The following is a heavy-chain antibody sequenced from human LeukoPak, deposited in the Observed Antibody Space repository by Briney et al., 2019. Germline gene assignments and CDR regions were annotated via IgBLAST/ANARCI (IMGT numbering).Heavy chain of an antibody. V-gene: IGHV1-2*02. J-gene: IGHJ4*02. CDR3: ARDRGTYSGYDLGYYFDY. CDR2: INPNSGGT. Sequence: ASVKVSCKASGYTFTGYYMHWVRQAPGQGLEWMGWINPNSGGTNYAQKFQGRVTMTRDTSISTAYMELSRLRSDDTAVYYCARDRGTYSGYDLGYYFDYWGQGTLVTVSS. D-gene: IGHD5-12*01. CDR1: GYTFTGYY.